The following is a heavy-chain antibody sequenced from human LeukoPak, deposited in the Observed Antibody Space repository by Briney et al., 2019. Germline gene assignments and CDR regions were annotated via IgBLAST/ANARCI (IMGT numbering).Heavy chain of an antibody. CDR1: GFTFDDYG. V-gene: IGHV3-20*04. Sequence: PGGSLRLSCAASGFTFDDYGMSWVRQVPGKGLEWVAGINWNNGKTNYADSVKGRFTISRDNAKNSLYLQMNSLRDEDTALYYCARPRDHCSSSSCPSFDYWGQGTLVTVSS. CDR2: INWNNGKT. D-gene: IGHD2-15*01. J-gene: IGHJ4*02. CDR3: ARPRDHCSSSSCPSFDY.